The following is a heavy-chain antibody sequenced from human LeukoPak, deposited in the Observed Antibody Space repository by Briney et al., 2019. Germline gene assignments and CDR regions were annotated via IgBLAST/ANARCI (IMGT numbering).Heavy chain of an antibody. Sequence: ASVKASCKASGYTFTGYYMHWVRQAPGQGLEWMGWINPNSGGTYYAQKFQGWVTMTRDTSISTAYMELSRLRSDDTAVYYCARVSGSYYHAFDIWGQGTMVTVSS. J-gene: IGHJ3*02. CDR3: ARVSGSYYHAFDI. CDR2: INPNSGGT. D-gene: IGHD1-26*01. CDR1: GYTFTGYY. V-gene: IGHV1-2*04.